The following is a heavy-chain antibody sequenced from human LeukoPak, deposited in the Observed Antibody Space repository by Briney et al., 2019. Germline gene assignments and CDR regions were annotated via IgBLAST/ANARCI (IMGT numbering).Heavy chain of an antibody. D-gene: IGHD3-22*01. V-gene: IGHV4-59*01. J-gene: IGHJ1*01. CDR1: GGSISRNY. Sequence: PSETLSLTCTVSGGSISRNYWNWIRQPPGKGLEWIGNIYYSETTNYNPSLKSRVSISVDTSKNLLSLKLSSVTAADTAVYYCARDATIYYDSSGYAYFQHWGQGTLVTVSS. CDR2: IYYSETT. CDR3: ARDATIYYDSSGYAYFQH.